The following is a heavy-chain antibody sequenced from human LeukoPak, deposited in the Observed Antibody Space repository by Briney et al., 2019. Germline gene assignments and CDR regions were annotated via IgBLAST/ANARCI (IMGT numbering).Heavy chain of an antibody. D-gene: IGHD6-6*01. J-gene: IGHJ4*02. CDR2: ISSSSRYT. CDR3: ARCSGVFGSSGY. Sequence: KPGGSLRLSCAASGFTFSDYYMSWIRQAPGKGLEWVSYISSSSRYTNYADSVKGRFTISRDNAKNSLYLQMNSLRAEDTAVYYCARCSGVFGSSGYWGQGTLVTVSS. CDR1: GFTFSDYY. V-gene: IGHV3-11*06.